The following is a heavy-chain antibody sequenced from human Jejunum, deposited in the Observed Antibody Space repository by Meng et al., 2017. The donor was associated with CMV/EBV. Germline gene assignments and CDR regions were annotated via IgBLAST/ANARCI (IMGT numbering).Heavy chain of an antibody. Sequence: QLLQSGAEVKYPGASVKVSREASGFIFTSYAISWFRQAPGQGLQYLGWISAYNGNTNYAQELQGRVTMTTDTSTSTAYMELRSLRFDDTAVYYCARFYCSSTSCPHVLFDYWGQGTLVTVSS. CDR1: GFIFTSYA. CDR3: ARFYCSSTSCPHVLFDY. V-gene: IGHV1-18*01. J-gene: IGHJ4*02. CDR2: ISAYNGNT. D-gene: IGHD2-2*01.